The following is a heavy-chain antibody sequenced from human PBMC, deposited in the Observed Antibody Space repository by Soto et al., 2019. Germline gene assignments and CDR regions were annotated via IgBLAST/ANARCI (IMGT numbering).Heavy chain of an antibody. Sequence: PGGSLRLSCAASGFTFSSYWMSWVRQAPGKGLEWVANISYDGSDKYYADSVKGRFTVSRDNSKNTLYLQMNSLRADDTAVSYCARTSYDSSGYYEYWGQGTPVTVSS. CDR2: ISYDGSDK. CDR3: ARTSYDSSGYYEY. CDR1: GFTFSSYW. J-gene: IGHJ4*02. D-gene: IGHD3-22*01. V-gene: IGHV3-30-3*01.